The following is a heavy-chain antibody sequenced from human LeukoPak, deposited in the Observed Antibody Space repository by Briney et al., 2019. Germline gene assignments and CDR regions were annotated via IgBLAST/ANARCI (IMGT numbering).Heavy chain of an antibody. Sequence: SETLSLTCAVYGGSFSGYYWSWIRQPPGKGLEWIGFIYYSGNTNYNPSLKSRVTISVDTSKNQFSLKLSSVTAADTAVYYCARGRGVREKWAYFDYWGQGTLVTVSS. CDR3: ARGRGVREKWAYFDY. J-gene: IGHJ4*02. CDR1: GGSFSGYY. D-gene: IGHD3-10*01. CDR2: IYYSGNT. V-gene: IGHV4-59*08.